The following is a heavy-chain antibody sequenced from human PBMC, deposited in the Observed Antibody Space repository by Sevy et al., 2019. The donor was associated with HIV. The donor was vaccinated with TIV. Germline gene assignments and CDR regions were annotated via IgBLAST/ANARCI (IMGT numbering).Heavy chain of an antibody. V-gene: IGHV3-21*01. CDR1: GFTFSSYD. D-gene: IGHD2-21*02. CDR3: ARLSSCGDACYIFDY. CDR2: ITGSGYI. Sequence: GGSLRLSCAASGFTFSSYDMHWVRQAPGKGLKWVSSITGSGYISNADSVKGRFTISRDDAKNSLYLQMNSLRVEDTDMYYCARLSSCGDACYIFDYWGQGTLVTVSS. J-gene: IGHJ4*02.